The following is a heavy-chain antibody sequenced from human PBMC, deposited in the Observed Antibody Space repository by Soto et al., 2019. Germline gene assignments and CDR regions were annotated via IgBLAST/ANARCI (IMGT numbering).Heavy chain of an antibody. Sequence: SGPMLVNPTETLALTCTFSVFSLTTSGVGVGWIRKTPGKALEWLAVIYWDDDKRYNPSLKNRLTITKDTSKNQVVLIMADMDPVDTATYFCAHRGYMYGNWDHGYFDFWGQGTLVTVSS. D-gene: IGHD5-18*01. V-gene: IGHV2-5*02. J-gene: IGHJ4*02. CDR1: VFSLTTSGVG. CDR2: IYWDDDK. CDR3: AHRGYMYGNWDHGYFDF.